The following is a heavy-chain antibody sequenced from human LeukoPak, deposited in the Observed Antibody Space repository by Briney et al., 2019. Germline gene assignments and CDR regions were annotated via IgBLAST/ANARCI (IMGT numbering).Heavy chain of an antibody. CDR1: GGTFSSYA. J-gene: IGHJ5*02. CDR2: IIPIFGTA. D-gene: IGHD2-15*01. CDR3: ANQYCSGGRCYPGGFDP. Sequence: SVKVSCKASGGTFSSYAISWVRQAPGQGLEWMGGIIPIFGTANYAQKFQGRVTITADESTSTAYMELSSLRSEDTAVYYCANQYCSGGRCYPGGFDPWGQGTLVTASS. V-gene: IGHV1-69*01.